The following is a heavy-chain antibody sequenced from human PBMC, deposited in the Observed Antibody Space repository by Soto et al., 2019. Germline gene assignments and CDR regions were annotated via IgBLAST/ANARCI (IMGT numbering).Heavy chain of an antibody. D-gene: IGHD3-10*01. V-gene: IGHV3-23*01. CDR3: AKDQGPLIWFGELLSRPY. CDR1: GFTFSSYA. J-gene: IGHJ4*02. CDR2: ISGSGGST. Sequence: SCAASGFTFSSYAMSWVRQAPGKGLEWVSAISGSGGSTYYADSVKGRFTISRDNSKNTLYLQMNSLRAEDTAVYYCAKDQGPLIWFGELLSRPYWGQGTLVTVSS.